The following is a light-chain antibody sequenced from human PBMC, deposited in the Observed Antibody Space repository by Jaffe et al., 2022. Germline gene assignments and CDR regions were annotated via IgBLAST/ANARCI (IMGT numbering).Light chain of an antibody. Sequence: QSALTQPASVSGSPGQSITISCTGTSSDIGAYNYVSWYQQYPGKAPKLMIYDVSNRPSGISNRFSGSKSGNTASLTISGLQAEDEAHYYCFSFGAFFGTGTEVTVL. J-gene: IGLJ1*01. V-gene: IGLV2-14*03. CDR2: DVS. CDR1: SSDIGAYNY. CDR3: FSFGAF.